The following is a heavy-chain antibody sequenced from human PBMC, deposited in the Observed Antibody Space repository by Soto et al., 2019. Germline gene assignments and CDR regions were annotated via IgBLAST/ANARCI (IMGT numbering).Heavy chain of an antibody. D-gene: IGHD2-15*01. J-gene: IGHJ6*02. CDR2: ISYDGSNK. V-gene: IGHV3-30-3*01. CDR3: ARGDREDIAVVIGDRPGEYGVDV. CDR1: GFTFRIYA. Sequence: QVQLVVSGGGVVQPRRSLSISCAASGFTFRIYAMHWVRQAPGKGLECVAVISYDGSNKFYRDSVKGRFTISRDNSKNTLYLQINSLRYEDTAVYYCARGDREDIAVVIGDRPGEYGVDVWGQGTTVTVSS.